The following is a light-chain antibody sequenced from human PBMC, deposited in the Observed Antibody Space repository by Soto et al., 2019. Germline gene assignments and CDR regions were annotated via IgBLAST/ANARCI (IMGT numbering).Light chain of an antibody. CDR1: QGISSY. Sequence: DIQLTQSPSFLSASVGDRVTITCRASQGISSYLAWYQQKPGKAPKLLIYAASTLQSGVPSIFSGSGSGTEFTLTISRLQPEDFATYYCQQLNSYPLTFGGGTKVEIK. CDR2: AAS. CDR3: QQLNSYPLT. V-gene: IGKV1-9*01. J-gene: IGKJ4*01.